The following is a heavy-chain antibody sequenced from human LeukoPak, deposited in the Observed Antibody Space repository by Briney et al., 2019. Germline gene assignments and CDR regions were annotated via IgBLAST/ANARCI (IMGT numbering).Heavy chain of an antibody. J-gene: IGHJ6*02. D-gene: IGHD3-22*01. V-gene: IGHV4-59*08. CDR2: IYYSGST. CDR1: GGSISSYY. Sequence: SETLSLTCTVSGGSISSYYWSWIRQPPGKGLEWIGYIYYSGSTNYNPSLKSRVTISVDTSKNQFSLKLSSVTAADTALYYCARNYYDSSGYYWGYYYYGMDVWGQGTTVTVSS. CDR3: ARNYYDSSGYYWGYYYYGMDV.